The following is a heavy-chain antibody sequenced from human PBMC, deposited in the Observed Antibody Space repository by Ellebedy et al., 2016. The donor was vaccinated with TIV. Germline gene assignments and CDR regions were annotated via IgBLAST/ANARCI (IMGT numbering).Heavy chain of an antibody. CDR1: GGTFSSYA. D-gene: IGHD2-8*02. J-gene: IGHJ6*02. CDR2: IIPIFGTT. Sequence: AASVKVSCKASGGTFSSYAISWVRQAPGQGLEWMGGIIPIFGTTTYAQKFPGRVTITSDKSTSTAYMELSSLRSDDTAVYYCARTLESTGGGLPNYYYYGLDVWGQGTTVTVSS. V-gene: IGHV1-69*06. CDR3: ARTLESTGGGLPNYYYYGLDV.